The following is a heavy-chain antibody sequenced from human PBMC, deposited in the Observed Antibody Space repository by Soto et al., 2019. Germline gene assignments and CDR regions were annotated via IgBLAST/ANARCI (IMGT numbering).Heavy chain of an antibody. CDR1: GFSLSTSEVN. CDR2: IYGNDDK. D-gene: IGHD3-22*01. V-gene: IGHV2-5*01. CDR3: AHLSYYYDSSAYSP. Sequence: QITLKEFGPTLVKPTQTLTLTCTFSGFSLSTSEVNVGWIRQPPGKALEWLALIYGNDDKRYSPSLNSRLTITKDTSKNQVVLTMTNMDPVDTATYYCAHLSYYYDSSAYSPWGQGTLVTVSS. J-gene: IGHJ5*02.